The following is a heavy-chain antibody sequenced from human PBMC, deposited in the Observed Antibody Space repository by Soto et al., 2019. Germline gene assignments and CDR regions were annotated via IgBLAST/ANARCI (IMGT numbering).Heavy chain of an antibody. CDR2: ISSSGDDS. CDR1: GFTVSSFP. D-gene: IGHD6-19*01. V-gene: IGHV3-23*01. Sequence: EMHLLESGGGLVQPGGSLRLSCAASGFTVSSFPMTWVRQAPGKGLEWVSSISSSGDDSFYADSVKGRFTIPRDSSKNMLFLQLSSLRAEDTAVYYCARKVAGSIWGQGTLVTVSS. J-gene: IGHJ4*02. CDR3: ARKVAGSI.